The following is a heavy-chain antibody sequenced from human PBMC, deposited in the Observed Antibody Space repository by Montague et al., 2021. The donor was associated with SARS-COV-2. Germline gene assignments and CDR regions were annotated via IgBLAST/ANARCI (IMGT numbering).Heavy chain of an antibody. CDR2: K. J-gene: IGHJ4*02. Sequence: KDYAVSVRGRVTINPDASKTEFSLELNYVTPEDTAVYYCVRYSGWFYFDFWGQGTLVTVSS. D-gene: IGHD6-19*01. CDR3: VRYSGWFYFDF. V-gene: IGHV6-1*01.